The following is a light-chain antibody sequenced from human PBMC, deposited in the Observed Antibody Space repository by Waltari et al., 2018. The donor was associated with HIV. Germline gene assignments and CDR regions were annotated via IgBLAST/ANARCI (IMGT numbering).Light chain of an antibody. CDR2: DVS. Sequence: SALTQPPSVSGSPGPSVTISCTETSTDVGGYNYVSWYQQHPGKSPKPMIYDVSKRPSGVPDRFSGSKSGNTASLTISGLQAEDEADYYCCSYAGSLRVFGGGTKLTVL. V-gene: IGLV2-11*01. CDR3: CSYAGSLRV. J-gene: IGLJ3*02. CDR1: STDVGGYNY.